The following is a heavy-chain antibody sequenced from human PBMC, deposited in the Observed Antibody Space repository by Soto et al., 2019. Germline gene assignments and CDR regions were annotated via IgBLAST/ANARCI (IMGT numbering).Heavy chain of an antibody. CDR2: IYHSGST. J-gene: IGHJ4*02. D-gene: IGHD2-21*01. CDR1: GGSISSGGYS. Sequence: SETLSLTCAVSGGSISSGGYSWSWIQQPPGKGLEWIGYIYHSGSTYYNPSLKSRVTISVDRSKNQFSLKLSSVTAADTAVYYCARGNVVPLDYGGQGTLVTVS. V-gene: IGHV4-30-2*01. CDR3: ARGNVVPLDY.